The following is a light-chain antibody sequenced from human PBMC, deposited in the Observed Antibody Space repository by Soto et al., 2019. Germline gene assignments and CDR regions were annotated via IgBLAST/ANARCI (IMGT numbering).Light chain of an antibody. Sequence: ETVMTQSPATLSVSPGERATLSCRASQSVSSKLAWYQQKPGQAPRLLIYGASTRATGIPARFSGSGSGTEFTLSISSLQSEDFAVYYCQQYNNWPPFTFGPGTKVDIK. CDR3: QQYNNWPPFT. V-gene: IGKV3D-15*01. J-gene: IGKJ3*01. CDR2: GAS. CDR1: QSVSSK.